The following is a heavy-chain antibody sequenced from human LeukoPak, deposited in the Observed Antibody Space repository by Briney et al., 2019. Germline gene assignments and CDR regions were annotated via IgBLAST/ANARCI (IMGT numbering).Heavy chain of an antibody. CDR3: ARHLWDYYGSGRTLGMDV. CDR2: IYPGDSDT. Sequence: GESLKISCKGSGYSFTSYWIGWVRQMPGKGLEWMGIIYPGDSDTRYSPSFQGQVTISADKSISTAYLQWSSLKASDTATYYCARHLWDYYGSGRTLGMDVWGKGTTVTVSS. V-gene: IGHV5-51*01. J-gene: IGHJ6*04. D-gene: IGHD3-10*01. CDR1: GYSFTSYW.